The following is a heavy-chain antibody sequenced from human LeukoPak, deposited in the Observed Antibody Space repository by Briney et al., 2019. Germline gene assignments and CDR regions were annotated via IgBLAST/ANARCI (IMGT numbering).Heavy chain of an antibody. CDR2: ISYDGNNK. V-gene: IGHV3-30*04. J-gene: IGHJ4*02. D-gene: IGHD4-17*01. Sequence: GGSLRLSCAASGFTFSSYAMHWVRQAPGKGLEWVAVISYDGNNKYYADSVKGRFTISRDNSKNTVYLQMNSLRPEDTAVYYCAARRLTVTTEIDYWGQGTLVTVSS. CDR1: GFTFSSYA. CDR3: AARRLTVTTEIDY.